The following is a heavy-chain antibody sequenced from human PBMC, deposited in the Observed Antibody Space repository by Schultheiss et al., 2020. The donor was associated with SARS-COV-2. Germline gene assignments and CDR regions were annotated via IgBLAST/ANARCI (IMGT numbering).Heavy chain of an antibody. Sequence: GESLKISCKGSGYSFTNYWIGWVRQMPGKGLELMGIIYPGDSDTRYSPSFQGQVTISANKSISTAYLQWSSLKASDTAMYYCAIRGYGSGSYYGYWGQGTLVTVSS. V-gene: IGHV5-51*01. CDR3: AIRGYGSGSYYGY. J-gene: IGHJ4*02. D-gene: IGHD3-10*01. CDR2: IYPGDSDT. CDR1: GYSFTNYW.